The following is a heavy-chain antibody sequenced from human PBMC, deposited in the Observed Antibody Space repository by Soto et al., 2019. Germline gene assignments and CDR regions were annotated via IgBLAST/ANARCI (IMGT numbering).Heavy chain of an antibody. D-gene: IGHD3-10*01. CDR1: GGTFRSYA. Sequence: QVQLVQSGAEVKKPGSSVKVSCKASGGTFRSYAISWVRQGPGQGLEWLGGITPIFGTANYAQKFQGRVTMIADESTSTAYMELSSVRSEDTAVYYCARVGEWGSGDPLGDWGQVTLVTVSS. V-gene: IGHV1-69*01. CDR3: ARVGEWGSGDPLGD. J-gene: IGHJ4*02. CDR2: ITPIFGTA.